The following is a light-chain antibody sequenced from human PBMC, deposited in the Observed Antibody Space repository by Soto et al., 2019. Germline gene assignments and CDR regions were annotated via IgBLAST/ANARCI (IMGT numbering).Light chain of an antibody. CDR1: QGINNW. V-gene: IGKV1-12*01. Sequence: DIQITQSPASLSASVIYRATITCRASQGINNWLAWYQQKPGKAPELLIYAASSLQSGVPSRFSGSGSGTDFTLTISSLQPEDFATYYCQQSYSTSITFGQGTRLEI. CDR3: QQSYSTSIT. J-gene: IGKJ5*01. CDR2: AAS.